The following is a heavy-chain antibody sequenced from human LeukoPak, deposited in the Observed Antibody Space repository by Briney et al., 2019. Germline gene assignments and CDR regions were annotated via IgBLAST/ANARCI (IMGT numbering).Heavy chain of an antibody. CDR1: GGSISSYY. Sequence: SETLSLTCTVSGGSISSYYWSLIRQPPGKGLEWIGYIYYSGSTNYNPSLKSRVTISVDTSKNQFSLKLSSVTAADTAVYYCARVAFGGVIVKYYFDYWGQGTLVTVSS. D-gene: IGHD3-16*02. CDR2: IYYSGST. J-gene: IGHJ4*02. CDR3: ARVAFGGVIVKYYFDY. V-gene: IGHV4-59*01.